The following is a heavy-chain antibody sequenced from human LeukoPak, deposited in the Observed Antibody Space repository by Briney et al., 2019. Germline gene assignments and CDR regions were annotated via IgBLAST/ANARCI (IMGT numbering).Heavy chain of an antibody. CDR1: GGSISSGGYY. D-gene: IGHD2-2*02. J-gene: IGHJ4*02. CDR2: IYYSGST. V-gene: IGHV4-31*03. Sequence: SQTLSLTCTVSGGSISSGGYYWSWIRQHPGKGLEWIGYIYYSGSTYYNPSLKSRVTISVDTSKNQFSLKLSSVTAADTAVYYCARLHRSTSCYTCFDYWGQGTLVTVSS. CDR3: ARLHRSTSCYTCFDY.